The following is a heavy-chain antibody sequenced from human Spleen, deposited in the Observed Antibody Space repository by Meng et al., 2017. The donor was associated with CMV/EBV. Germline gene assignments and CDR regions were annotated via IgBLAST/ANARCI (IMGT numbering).Heavy chain of an antibody. Sequence: SCKASGYMFPSYGLSWVRQAPGQGLEWMGWFSAYDRNTKYAQKFQGRVTMTTDTSTSTACMELRSLRSDDTAVYYCARDLGSGSYYDYWGQGTLVTVSS. CDR3: ARDLGSGSYYDY. CDR2: FSAYDRNT. V-gene: IGHV1-18*01. D-gene: IGHD3-10*01. CDR1: GYMFPSYG. J-gene: IGHJ4*02.